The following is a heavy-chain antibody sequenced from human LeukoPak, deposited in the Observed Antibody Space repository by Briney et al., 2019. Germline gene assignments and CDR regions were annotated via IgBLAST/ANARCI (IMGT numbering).Heavy chain of an antibody. D-gene: IGHD3-16*02. CDR1: GFTFSSYS. CDR3: ARIERGSYRYTDS. V-gene: IGHV3-48*04. Sequence: PGGSLRLSCAASGFTFSSYSMNWVRQAPGKGLEWVSYISRSSITIYYGDSVKGRFTCSRDNAKNSLFLQMNSLRAEDTAVYYCARIERGSYRYTDSWGQGVLVTVSS. CDR2: ISRSSITI. J-gene: IGHJ4*02.